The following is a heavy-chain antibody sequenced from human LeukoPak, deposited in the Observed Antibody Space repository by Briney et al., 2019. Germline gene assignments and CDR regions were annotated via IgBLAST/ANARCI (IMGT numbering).Heavy chain of an antibody. CDR3: ANDLAQETVIALDS. J-gene: IGHJ4*02. CDR2: ISGSGGST. D-gene: IGHD6-13*01. CDR1: GFTFSTYA. V-gene: IGHV3-23*01. Sequence: GGSLRLSCAASGFTFSTYAMSWVRQAPGKGLEWVSAISGSGGSTYYADSVKGRFTISRDNSKNTLYLQMNSLRAEDTSIYFFANDLAQETVIALDSWGQGTLVTVSS.